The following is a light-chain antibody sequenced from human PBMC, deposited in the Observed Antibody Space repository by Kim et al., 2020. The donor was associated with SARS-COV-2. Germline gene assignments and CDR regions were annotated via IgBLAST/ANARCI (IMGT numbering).Light chain of an antibody. CDR3: QTWGTGIRV. CDR2: LNSDGSH. CDR1: SEHSSYA. V-gene: IGLV4-69*01. J-gene: IGLJ3*02. Sequence: SVKLTCALSSEHSSYAIAWHQQQPEKGPRYLMKLNSDGSHSKGDGIPDRFSGSSSGAERYLTISSLQSEDEADYYCQTWGTGIRVFGGGTQLTVL.